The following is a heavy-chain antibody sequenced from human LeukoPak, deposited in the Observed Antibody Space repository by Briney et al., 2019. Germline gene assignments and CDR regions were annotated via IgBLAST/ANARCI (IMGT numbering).Heavy chain of an antibody. Sequence: GGSLRLSCAASGFTFSGYAMKWARQAPGKGLEWVSSISGGSSYIYYADSVKGRFTISRDNAKNSLYLQMNSLRAEDTAVYYCARVEGYRYYYYMDVWGKGTTVTVSS. CDR3: ARVEGYRYYYYMDV. CDR1: GFTFSGYA. CDR2: ISGGSSYI. J-gene: IGHJ6*03. D-gene: IGHD5-12*01. V-gene: IGHV3-21*01.